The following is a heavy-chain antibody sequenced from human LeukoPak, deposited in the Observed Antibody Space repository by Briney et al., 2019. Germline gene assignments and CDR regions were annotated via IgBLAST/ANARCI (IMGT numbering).Heavy chain of an antibody. CDR3: AKDQKSIAATGYDY. J-gene: IGHJ4*02. D-gene: IGHD6-13*01. CDR1: GFIFGNYA. V-gene: IGHV3-23*01. CDR2: ISGSGGST. Sequence: NPGGSLRLSCAASGFIFGNYAMSWVRQGPGKGLEWVWTISGSGGSTYYADSVKGRFTISRDNSRNTLFLQMNSLRADATAVYFCAKDQKSIAATGYDYWGQGTLVTVSS.